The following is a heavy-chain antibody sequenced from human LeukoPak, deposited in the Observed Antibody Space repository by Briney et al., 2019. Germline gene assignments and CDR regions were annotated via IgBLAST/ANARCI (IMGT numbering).Heavy chain of an antibody. CDR2: IIPIFGTA. D-gene: IGHD2-15*01. Sequence: WVKVSCKASGGTFGSYAISWVRQAPGKGLEWMGRIIPIFGTANYAQKFQGRVTITTDESTSTAYMELSSLRSEDTAVYYCARAPGYCSGCSCLDYWGQGTLVTVSS. CDR3: ARAPGYCSGCSCLDY. V-gene: IGHV1-69*05. CDR1: GGTFGSYA. J-gene: IGHJ4*02.